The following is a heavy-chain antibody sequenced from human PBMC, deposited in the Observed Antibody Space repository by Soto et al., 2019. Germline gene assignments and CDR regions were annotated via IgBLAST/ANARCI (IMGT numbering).Heavy chain of an antibody. J-gene: IGHJ4*02. V-gene: IGHV1-58*02. Sequence: SVKVSCKASGFTFNSSAMQRVRQARGQRLEWIGLIVVGSGNTNYAQKFQERVTITRDMSTSTDYMELSSLRSEDTAVYYCAADGGYYDILTGYPGSFDYGGQGTLVTVSS. D-gene: IGHD3-9*01. CDR1: GFTFNSSA. CDR3: AADGGYYDILTGYPGSFDY. CDR2: IVVGSGNT.